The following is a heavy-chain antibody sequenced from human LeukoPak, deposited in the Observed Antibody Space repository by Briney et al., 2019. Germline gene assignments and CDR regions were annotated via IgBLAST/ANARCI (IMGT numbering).Heavy chain of an antibody. CDR2: IYYSGST. D-gene: IGHD3-22*01. V-gene: IGHV4-31*03. CDR3: ARDYGDYYDSSGYYFGFDP. CDR1: GGSISSGGYY. Sequence: KTSQTLSLTCTVSGGSISSGGYYWSWIRQHPGKGLEWIGYIYYSGSTYHNPSLKSRVTISVDTSKNQFSLKLSSVTAADTAVYYCARDYGDYYDSSGYYFGFDPWGQGTLVTVSS. J-gene: IGHJ5*02.